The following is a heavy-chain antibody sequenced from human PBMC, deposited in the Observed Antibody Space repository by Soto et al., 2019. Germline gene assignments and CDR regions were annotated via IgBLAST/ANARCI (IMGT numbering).Heavy chain of an antibody. V-gene: IGHV5-51*01. CDR2: IYPGDSDT. Sequence: LGESLKISCKGSGYSFTSYWIGWVRQMPGKGLEWTGIIYPGDSDTRYSPSFQGQVTISADKSISTAYLQWSSLKASDTAMYYCARHHCSSTSCYSDIWGQGTMVTVSS. CDR1: GYSFTSYW. D-gene: IGHD2-2*01. CDR3: ARHHCSSTSCYSDI. J-gene: IGHJ3*02.